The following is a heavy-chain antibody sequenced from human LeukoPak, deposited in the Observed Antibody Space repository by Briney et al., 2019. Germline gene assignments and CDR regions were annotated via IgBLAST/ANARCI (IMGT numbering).Heavy chain of an antibody. CDR3: ARYSGSRTWGPYYYYYMDV. V-gene: IGHV5-51*01. Sequence: GESLKISCKGSGYSFTSYWIGWVRQMPGKGLEWMGIIYPGDSDTRYSPSFQGQVTISADKSISTAYLQWSSLKASDTAMYYCARYSGSRTWGPYYYYYMDVWGKGTTVTVSS. J-gene: IGHJ6*03. CDR1: GYSFTSYW. D-gene: IGHD1-26*01. CDR2: IYPGDSDT.